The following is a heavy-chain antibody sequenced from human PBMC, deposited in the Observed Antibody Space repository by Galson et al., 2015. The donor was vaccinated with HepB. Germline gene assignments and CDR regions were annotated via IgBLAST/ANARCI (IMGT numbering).Heavy chain of an antibody. V-gene: IGHV3-30-3*01. CDR3: ARVYRSYESHIDY. CDR1: GFSITNFA. Sequence: SLRLSCAGSGFSITNFAMHWARQAPGKGLEWVAVISYDGSTKYYADSVKGRFTISRDNSKNRLYLQMNSLRPEDTAVYYCARVYRSYESHIDYWGQGTLVTVSS. J-gene: IGHJ4*02. CDR2: ISYDGSTK. D-gene: IGHD5-12*01.